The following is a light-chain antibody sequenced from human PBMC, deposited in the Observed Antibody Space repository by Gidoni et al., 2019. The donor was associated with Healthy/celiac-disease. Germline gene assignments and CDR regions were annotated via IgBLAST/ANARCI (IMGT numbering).Light chain of an antibody. Sequence: IVMTQNPLSSPVTLGQPSSISCRSSQSLVHSDRNTYLSWLQQRPGQPPRLLIYEISNRFSVFPDRFSGSGAGTYFTLKSSRVEAEDVVVYYCMQATQFPWTFGQGTKVEIK. CDR3: MQATQFPWT. CDR1: QSLVHSDRNTY. V-gene: IGKV2-24*01. J-gene: IGKJ1*01. CDR2: EIS.